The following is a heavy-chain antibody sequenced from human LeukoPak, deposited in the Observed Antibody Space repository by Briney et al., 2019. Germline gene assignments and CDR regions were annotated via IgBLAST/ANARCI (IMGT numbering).Heavy chain of an antibody. Sequence: PRGSLRLSCAVSGFTFSSYGMQWVRQDPGKGLEWAGAIRYDGSNKYYANSVKGRFTISRDNSKNTLYLQMNSLRAEDTAVYYCARDQAESSGFDYWGQGTLVTVSS. CDR3: ARDQAESSGFDY. CDR1: GFTFSSYG. J-gene: IGHJ4*02. CDR2: IRYDGSNK. V-gene: IGHV3-33*01. D-gene: IGHD6-6*01.